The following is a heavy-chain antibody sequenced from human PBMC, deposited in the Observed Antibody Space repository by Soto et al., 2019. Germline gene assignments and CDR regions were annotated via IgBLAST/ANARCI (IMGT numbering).Heavy chain of an antibody. D-gene: IGHD6-13*01. CDR3: ASSYGASWYGDW. Sequence: QVQLVQSGAEVKKPGSSVKVSCRASGGTFNNYAVTWVRQAPGQGLEWMGGTIPVSGTANYAQQFQGRVRITADESTNTAYMELSSLRSEDTAMYYCASSYGASWYGDWWGQGTLVTVSS. J-gene: IGHJ4*02. CDR1: GGTFNNYA. V-gene: IGHV1-69*01. CDR2: TIPVSGTA.